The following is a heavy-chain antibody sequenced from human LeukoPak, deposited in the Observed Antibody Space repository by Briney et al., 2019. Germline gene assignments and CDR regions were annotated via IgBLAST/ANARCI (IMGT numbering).Heavy chain of an antibody. CDR2: INHSGST. CDR3: ARGVGASLSGNWFDP. J-gene: IGHJ5*02. Sequence: SETLSLTCAVYGGSFSGYYWSWTRQPPGKGLEWIGEINHSGSTNYNPSLKSRVTISVDTSKNQFSLKLSSVTAADTAVYYCARGVGASLSGNWFDPWGQGTLVTVSS. V-gene: IGHV4-34*01. CDR1: GGSFSGYY. D-gene: IGHD2-15*01.